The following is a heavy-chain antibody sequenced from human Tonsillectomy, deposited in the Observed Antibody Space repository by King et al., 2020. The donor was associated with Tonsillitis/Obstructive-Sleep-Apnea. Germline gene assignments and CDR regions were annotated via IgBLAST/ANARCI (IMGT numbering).Heavy chain of an antibody. Sequence: VQLVESGGGLVQPGGSLRLSCAASGFTFRSYWMSWVRQAPGKGLEWVANIKQDGSGKYYVDSVKGRFTISRDNAKSSLYLQMNSLRAEDTAVYYCARQSSSWYYFDYWGQGTLVTVSS. J-gene: IGHJ4*02. V-gene: IGHV3-7*02. CDR3: ARQSSSWYYFDY. CDR2: IKQDGSGK. CDR1: GFTFRSYW. D-gene: IGHD6-13*01.